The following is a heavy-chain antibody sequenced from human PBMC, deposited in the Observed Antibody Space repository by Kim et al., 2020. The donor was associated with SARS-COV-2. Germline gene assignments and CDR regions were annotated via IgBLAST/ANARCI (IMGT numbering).Heavy chain of an antibody. D-gene: IGHD3-10*01. CDR1: GYGFYGYW. CDR2: IYPDDSNT. J-gene: IGHJ5*02. CDR3: ARFSGRQLSDNWFDP. Sequence: GESLKMSCKGSGYGFYGYWIGWMRQMPGSGLEWMGIIYPDDSNTRYSPSFQGQVTISADKYASTAYLQWNSLKASDSAMYYCARFSGRQLSDNWFDPWGQGTLVSVST. V-gene: IGHV5-51*01.